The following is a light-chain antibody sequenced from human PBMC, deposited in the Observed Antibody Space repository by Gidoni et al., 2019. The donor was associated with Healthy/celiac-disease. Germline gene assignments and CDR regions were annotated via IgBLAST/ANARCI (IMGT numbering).Light chain of an antibody. CDR3: QQRSNWPPIT. CDR1: QSVSSY. V-gene: IGKV3-11*01. Sequence: EIVLTQSPATLSLSPGERATLSCRACQSVSSYLAWYQQKPGQAPRLLIYDASDRATGIPARFSGRGSGTDFTLTISSLEPEDFAVYYCQQRSNWPPITFGQGTRLEIK. J-gene: IGKJ5*01. CDR2: DAS.